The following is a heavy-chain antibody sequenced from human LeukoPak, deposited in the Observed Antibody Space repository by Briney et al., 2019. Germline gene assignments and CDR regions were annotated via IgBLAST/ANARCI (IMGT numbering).Heavy chain of an antibody. J-gene: IGHJ4*02. V-gene: IGHV4-59*12. Sequence: PSETLSLTCTVSGGSISSYYWSWIRQPPGKGLEWIGYIYYSGSTNYNPSLKSRVTISVDTSKNQFSLKLSSVTAADTAVYYCARGLRDYSNSLTFDYWGQGTLVTVSS. CDR1: GGSISSYY. CDR3: ARGLRDYSNSLTFDY. D-gene: IGHD4-11*01. CDR2: IYYSGST.